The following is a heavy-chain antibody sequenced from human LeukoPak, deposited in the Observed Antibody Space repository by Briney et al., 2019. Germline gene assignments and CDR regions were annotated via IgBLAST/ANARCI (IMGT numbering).Heavy chain of an antibody. Sequence: PGGSLRLSCAASGFTVSSNYMSWVRQAPGKGLEWVSIIYSGGSTFYADSVKGRFTISRDNSKNTLYLQMNSLRAEDTAVYYCARLYDSSSPLPGYWGQGTLVTVSS. J-gene: IGHJ4*02. CDR2: IYSGGST. V-gene: IGHV3-53*01. D-gene: IGHD6-6*01. CDR3: ARLYDSSSPLPGY. CDR1: GFTVSSNY.